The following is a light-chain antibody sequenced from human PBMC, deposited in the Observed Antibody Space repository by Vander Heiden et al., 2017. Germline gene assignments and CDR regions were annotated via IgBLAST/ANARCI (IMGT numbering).Light chain of an antibody. Sequence: DIQITSSPSSLAPSVGYRVTITCRASQNINKDLNWYQQKPGQAPKLLIYAASSLEDGVPARFGGSGSGTDFTLTLISLQPEDFATYFCQQSFNTPLTFGGRTRVEIK. CDR1: QNINKD. CDR3: QQSFNTPLT. J-gene: IGKJ4*01. V-gene: IGKV1-39*01. CDR2: AAS.